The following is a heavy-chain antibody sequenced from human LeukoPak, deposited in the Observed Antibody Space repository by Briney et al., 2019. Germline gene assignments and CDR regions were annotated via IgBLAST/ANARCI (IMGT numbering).Heavy chain of an antibody. J-gene: IGHJ3*02. Sequence: GGSLRLSCAASGFTFRSYSMNWVRQAPGKGLEWVSYISSSSSTIYYADSVKGRFTISRDNAKNSLYLQMNSLRAEDTAVYYCARVTNSGSYWLPGAGQGAFDIWGQGTMVTVSS. CDR3: ARVTNSGSYWLPGAGQGAFDI. V-gene: IGHV3-48*01. CDR1: GFTFRSYS. D-gene: IGHD1-26*01. CDR2: ISSSSSTI.